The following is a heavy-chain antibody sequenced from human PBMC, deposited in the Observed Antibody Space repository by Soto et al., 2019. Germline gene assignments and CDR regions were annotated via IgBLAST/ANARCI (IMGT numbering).Heavy chain of an antibody. CDR3: ARRLTHPRAIIGSTEFDY. Sequence: PGESLKISGQGSGYSFTSYWITWVRQMPGKGLESMGSIAPSDSYATYSPSFQGHVTISADKSISTAYLQWSRLEASDTAMYYCARRLTHPRAIIGSTEFDYWGQGTLVTVSS. CDR1: GYSFTSYW. J-gene: IGHJ4*02. CDR2: IAPSDSYA. V-gene: IGHV5-10-1*01. D-gene: IGHD1-7*01.